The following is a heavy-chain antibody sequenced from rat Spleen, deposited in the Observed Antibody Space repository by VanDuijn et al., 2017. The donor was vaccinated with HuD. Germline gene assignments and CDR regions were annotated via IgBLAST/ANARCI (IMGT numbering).Heavy chain of an antibody. CDR3: TRDGGNYFDY. CDR2: ISYDGSST. CDR1: GFTFSDYN. V-gene: IGHV5-7*01. J-gene: IGHJ2*01. D-gene: IGHD1-12*02. Sequence: EVQLVESGGGLVQPGRSLKLSCAASGFTFSDYNMAWVRQAPKKGLEWVATISYDGSSTYYRDSVKGRFTISRDNAKSTLYLQMNSLRSEDTATYYCTRDGGNYFDYWGQGVMVTVSS.